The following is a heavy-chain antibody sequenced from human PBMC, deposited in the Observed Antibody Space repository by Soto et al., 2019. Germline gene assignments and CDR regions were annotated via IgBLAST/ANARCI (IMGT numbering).Heavy chain of an antibody. V-gene: IGHV1-69*12. CDR3: ARGRFGVGGYDPFDY. CDR2: IIPIFGTA. CDR1: GGTFSSYA. J-gene: IGHJ4*02. D-gene: IGHD5-12*01. Sequence: QVQLVQSGAEVKKPGSSVKVSCKASGGTFSSYAISWVRQAPGQGLEWMGGIIPIFGTANYAQKFQGRVTSAADESTSTADMELSSLRSEDTAVYYCARGRFGVGGYDPFDYWGQGTLVTVSS.